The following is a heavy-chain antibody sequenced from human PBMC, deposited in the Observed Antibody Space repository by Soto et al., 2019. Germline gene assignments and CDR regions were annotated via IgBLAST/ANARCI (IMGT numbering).Heavy chain of an antibody. J-gene: IGHJ6*02. CDR2: IWYDGSNK. CDR3: ARDRGGPPLRYYYGMDV. CDR1: GFTLSSYG. V-gene: IGHV3-33*01. D-gene: IGHD2-15*01. Sequence: QVQLVESGGGVVQPGRSLRLSCAASGFTLSSYGMHWVRQAPGKGLEWVAVIWYDGSNKYYADSVKGRFTISRDNSKNTLYLQMNSLGAEDTAVYYCARDRGGPPLRYYYGMDVWGQGSTVTVSS.